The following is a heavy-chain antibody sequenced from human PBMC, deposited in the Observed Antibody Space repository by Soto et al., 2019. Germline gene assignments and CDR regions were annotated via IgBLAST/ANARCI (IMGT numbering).Heavy chain of an antibody. V-gene: IGHV3-48*02. D-gene: IGHD3-22*01. Sequence: GGSLRLSCAASGFTFSSYIMNWVRQAPGKGLEWVSYISRSSRTIYYADSVKGRFTISRDNAKNSLYLQMNSLRDEDTSVYYCARESYYYDSSTFDIWGQGTMVTVSS. CDR2: ISRSSRTI. CDR3: ARESYYYDSSTFDI. CDR1: GFTFSSYI. J-gene: IGHJ3*02.